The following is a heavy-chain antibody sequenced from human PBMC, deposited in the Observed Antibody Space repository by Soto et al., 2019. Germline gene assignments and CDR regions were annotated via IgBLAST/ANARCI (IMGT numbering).Heavy chain of an antibody. J-gene: IGHJ5*02. CDR1: GGTFSSYA. CDR3: AREKVGIFGEPFDP. CDR2: IIPIFGTA. D-gene: IGHD3-3*01. V-gene: IGHV1-69*01. Sequence: QVQLVQSGAEVKKPGSSVKVSCKASGGTFSSYAISWVRQAPGQGLEWMGGIIPIFGTANYAQKFQGRVTITADESTSTAYMERSSLRSEDTDVYYCAREKVGIFGEPFDPWGQGTLVTVSS.